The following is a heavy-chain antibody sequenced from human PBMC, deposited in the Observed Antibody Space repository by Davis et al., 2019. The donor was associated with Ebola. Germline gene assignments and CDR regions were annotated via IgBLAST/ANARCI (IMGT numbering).Heavy chain of an antibody. Sequence: GESLKISCVASGFTFSSYAMSWVRQAPGKGLEWVANIKQDGSEKYYVDSVKGRFTISRDNSKNTLYLQMNSLRAEDTAVYYCAKDQDDTAMVPGYWGQGTLVTVSS. CDR1: GFTFSSYA. V-gene: IGHV3-7*03. CDR3: AKDQDDTAMVPGY. D-gene: IGHD5-18*01. CDR2: IKQDGSEK. J-gene: IGHJ4*02.